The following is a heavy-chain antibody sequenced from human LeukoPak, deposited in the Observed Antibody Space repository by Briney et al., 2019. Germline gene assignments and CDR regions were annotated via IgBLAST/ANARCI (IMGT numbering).Heavy chain of an antibody. CDR1: GGSISSGSYY. CDR3: ARGITMIVVVD. D-gene: IGHD3-22*01. CDR2: IYYSGST. J-gene: IGHJ4*02. Sequence: PSETLSLTCTVSGGSISSGSYYWNWIRQPPGKGLEWIGYIYYSGSTKYNPSLKSRVTISVDTSKNQFSLKLSSVTAADTAVYYCARGITMIVVVDWGQGTLVTVSS. V-gene: IGHV4-61*01.